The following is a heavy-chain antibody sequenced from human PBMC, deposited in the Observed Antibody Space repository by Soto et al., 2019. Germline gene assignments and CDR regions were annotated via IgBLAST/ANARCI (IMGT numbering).Heavy chain of an antibody. CDR3: ARDMPRIAVAGTANDAFDI. Sequence: SVKVSCKASGGTFSSYAISWVRQAPGQGLEWMGGIIPIFGTANYAQKFQGRVTITADESTSTAYMELSSLRSEDTAVYYCARDMPRIAVAGTANDAFDIWGQGTMVTVSS. D-gene: IGHD6-19*01. V-gene: IGHV1-69*13. J-gene: IGHJ3*02. CDR2: IIPIFGTA. CDR1: GGTFSSYA.